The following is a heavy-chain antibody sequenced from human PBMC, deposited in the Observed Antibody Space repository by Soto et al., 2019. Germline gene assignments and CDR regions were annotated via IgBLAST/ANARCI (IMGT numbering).Heavy chain of an antibody. D-gene: IGHD6-13*01. J-gene: IGHJ4*02. CDR1: GYTFSSYA. CDR2: INAGNGNT. CDR3: ARAPSWYNFDY. V-gene: IGHV1-3*01. Sequence: ASVKVSCKASGYTFSSYAMHWVRQAPGQRLEWMGWINAGNGNTKYSQKFQGRVTITRDTSASTAYMELSSLRSEDTAVYYCARAPSWYNFDYGGQGPLVTVSS.